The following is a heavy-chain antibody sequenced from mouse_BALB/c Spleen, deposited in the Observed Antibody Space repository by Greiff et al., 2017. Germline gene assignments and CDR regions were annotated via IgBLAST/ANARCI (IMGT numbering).Heavy chain of an antibody. D-gene: IGHD2-3*01. CDR1: GYTFTSYW. V-gene: IGHV1-7*01. CDR3: ARGYDPAWFAY. J-gene: IGHJ3*01. CDR2: INPSTGYT. Sequence: VKLQESGAELAKPGASVKMSCKASGYTFTSYWMHWVKQRPGQGLEWIGYINPSTGYTEYNQKFKDKATLTADKSSSTAYMQLSSLTSEDSAVYYCARGYDPAWFAYWGQGTLVTVSA.